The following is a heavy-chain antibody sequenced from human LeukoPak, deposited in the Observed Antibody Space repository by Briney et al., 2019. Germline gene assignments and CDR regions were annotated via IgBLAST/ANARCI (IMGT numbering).Heavy chain of an antibody. J-gene: IGHJ5*02. CDR1: GYTFTGYY. CDR3: ARALVVVAAVDP. D-gene: IGHD2-15*01. Sequence: ASVKVSCKASGYTFTGYYMHWARQAPGQGLEWMGWINPNSGGTNYAQKFQGRVTMTRDTSISTAYMELSRLRSDDTAVYYCARALVVVAAVDPWGQGTLVTVTS. V-gene: IGHV1-2*02. CDR2: INPNSGGT.